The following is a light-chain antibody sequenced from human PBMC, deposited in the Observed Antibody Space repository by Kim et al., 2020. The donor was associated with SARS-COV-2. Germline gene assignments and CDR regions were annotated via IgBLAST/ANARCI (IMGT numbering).Light chain of an antibody. Sequence: AIQMTQYPSSLSASVGDRVTITCRASQGISSDLAWYQQKPGKAPKLLIYTASTLQNGVPSRFSGSGSGTEFTLTINSLQPEDFATYFCLQDYDSPITFGQGTRLEIK. CDR2: TAS. CDR1: QGISSD. V-gene: IGKV1-6*01. J-gene: IGKJ5*01. CDR3: LQDYDSPIT.